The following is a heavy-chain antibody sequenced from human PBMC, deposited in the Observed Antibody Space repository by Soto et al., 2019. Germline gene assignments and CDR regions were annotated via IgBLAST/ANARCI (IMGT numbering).Heavy chain of an antibody. J-gene: IGHJ5*02. D-gene: IGHD2-8*01. CDR1: GGSISSYY. Sequence: PSETLSLTCTVSGGSISSYYWSWIRQPPGKGLEWIGYIYRIGSTYYSPSLKSRVTISIDRSKNQFSLNLSSVTAADTAVYYCPRAGPGFCTNGVCWFDPWRQGARVTVSS. CDR3: PRAGPGFCTNGVCWFDP. CDR2: IYRIGST. V-gene: IGHV4-59*12.